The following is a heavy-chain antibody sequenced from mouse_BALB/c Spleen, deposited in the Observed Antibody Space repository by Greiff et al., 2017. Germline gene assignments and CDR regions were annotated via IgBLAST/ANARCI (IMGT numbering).Heavy chain of an antibody. CDR1: GYSITSGY. CDR3: ARYDYAYYYAMDY. CDR2: ISYSGST. Sequence: EVKLQESGPSLVKPSQTLSLTCSVTGYSITSGYWNWIRKFPGNKLEYMGYISYSGSTYYNPSLKSRISITRDTSKNQYYLQLNSVTTEDTATYYCARYDYAYYYAMDYWGQGTSVTVSS. J-gene: IGHJ4*01. V-gene: IGHV3-8*02. D-gene: IGHD2-4*01.